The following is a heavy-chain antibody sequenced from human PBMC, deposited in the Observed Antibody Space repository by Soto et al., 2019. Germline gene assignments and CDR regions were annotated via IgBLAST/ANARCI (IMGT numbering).Heavy chain of an antibody. Sequence: QLQLQESGPGLVKPSETLSLTCTVSGGSISSSSYYWGWIRQPPGKGLEWIGSIYYSGSTYYNPSIKSRVTISVDTSKNQFSLKLSSVTAADTAVYYCASPGVSGSYFGYGMDVWGQGTTVTVSS. D-gene: IGHD1-26*01. CDR3: ASPGVSGSYFGYGMDV. CDR1: GGSISSSSYY. J-gene: IGHJ6*02. CDR2: IYYSGST. V-gene: IGHV4-39*01.